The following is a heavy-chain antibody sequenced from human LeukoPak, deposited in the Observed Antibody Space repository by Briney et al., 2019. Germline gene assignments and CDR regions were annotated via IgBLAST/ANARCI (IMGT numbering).Heavy chain of an antibody. D-gene: IGHD3-10*01. CDR1: GFTFSSYA. CDR2: ISYDGSNK. V-gene: IGHV3-30-3*01. CDR3: ARDHRGVRDYFDY. Sequence: GRSLRLSCAASGFTFSSYAMHWVRQAPGKGLEWVAVISYDGSNKYYADSVKGRFTISRDNSKNMLYLQMNSLRAEDTAVYYCARDHRGVRDYFDYWGQGTLVTVSS. J-gene: IGHJ4*02.